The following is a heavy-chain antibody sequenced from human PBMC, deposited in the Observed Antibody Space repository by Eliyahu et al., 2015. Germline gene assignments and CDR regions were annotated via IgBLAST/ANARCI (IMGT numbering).Heavy chain of an antibody. CDR1: GGSISSSSYY. Sequence: QLQLQESGPGLVKPSXTLXLXCXVPGGSISSSSYYWGWIRQPPGKGLEWIGSIYYSGSTYYNPSLKSRVTISVDTSKNQFSLKLSSVTAADTAVYYCMGDSPRGYWGQGTLVTVSS. J-gene: IGHJ4*02. CDR2: IYYSGST. CDR3: MGDSPRGY. V-gene: IGHV4-39*01. D-gene: IGHD2-21*01.